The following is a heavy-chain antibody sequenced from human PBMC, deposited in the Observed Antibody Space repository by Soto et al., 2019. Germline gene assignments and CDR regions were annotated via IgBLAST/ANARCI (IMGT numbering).Heavy chain of an antibody. V-gene: IGHV1-18*01. CDR3: ARVRSTWTDSYYGVDV. CDR1: GYTFTSYG. J-gene: IGHJ6*02. D-gene: IGHD6-13*01. CDR2: ISGYNGNT. Sequence: QVQLVQSGAEVKKPGASVKVSCKASGYTFTSYGISWVRQAPGQGLEWMGWISGYNGNTNYAQKFQGRVTMTRDTTTSTVYMELRSLRSDDTSVYYCARVRSTWTDSYYGVDVWGQGTTVTVSS.